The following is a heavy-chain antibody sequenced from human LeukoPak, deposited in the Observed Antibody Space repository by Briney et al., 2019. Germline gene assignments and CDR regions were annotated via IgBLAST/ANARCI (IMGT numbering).Heavy chain of an antibody. CDR2: ISGSGGST. CDR1: GFTFSSYA. J-gene: IGHJ5*02. Sequence: SGGSLRLSCAASGFTFSSYAMSWVRQAPGKGLEWVSAISGSGGSTYYADSVKGRFTISRDNSKNTLYLQMNSLRGEDTAVYYCAKDRGSGSYFEASNWFDPWGQGTLVTVSS. CDR3: AKDRGSGSYFEASNWFDP. V-gene: IGHV3-23*01. D-gene: IGHD1-26*01.